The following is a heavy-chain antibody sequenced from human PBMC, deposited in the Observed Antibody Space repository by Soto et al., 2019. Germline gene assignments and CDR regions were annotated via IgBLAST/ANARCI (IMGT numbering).Heavy chain of an antibody. CDR2: ISGGGDTT. D-gene: IGHD3-10*01. J-gene: IGHJ4*02. CDR1: GFTFNNYA. Sequence: EVQLLESGGGLVQPGGSLRLSCAASGFTFNNYAMTWVRQAPGKGLEWVSAISGGGDTTSYADSVKGRFTVSRVGSKNTLYLQMSSLRAEDTALYYCAKGRGGSASLTTRVDFWGQGTLVTVSS. V-gene: IGHV3-23*01. CDR3: AKGRGGSASLTTRVDF.